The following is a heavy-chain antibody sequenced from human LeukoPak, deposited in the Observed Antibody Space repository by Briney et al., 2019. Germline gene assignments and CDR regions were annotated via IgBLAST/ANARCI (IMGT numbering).Heavy chain of an antibody. D-gene: IGHD1-14*01. Sequence: GGSLRLSCAASGFTFSSYAMSWVRQAPGKGLEWVSAISGSGGSTYYADSVKGRFTISRDNSKNTLYLQMNSLRAEDTAVYYCARSLTDYNWFDPWGQGTLVTVSS. CDR2: ISGSGGST. V-gene: IGHV3-23*01. CDR1: GFTFSSYA. CDR3: ARSLTDYNWFDP. J-gene: IGHJ5*02.